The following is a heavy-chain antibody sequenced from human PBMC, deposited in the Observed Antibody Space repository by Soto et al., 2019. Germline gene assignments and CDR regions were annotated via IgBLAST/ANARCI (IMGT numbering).Heavy chain of an antibody. D-gene: IGHD6-13*01. Sequence: EVQLVESGGGLVQPGGSLRLSCAASGFTFSSYWMSWVRQAPVKGLEWVGNIKQDGREKNDVDFIEGLFTISRDNAENSLYLQINSLRAEETAVYYCAKIAKAGRGWEVWGQGTTVVVSS. V-gene: IGHV3-7*01. CDR2: IKQDGREK. J-gene: IGHJ6*02. CDR1: GFTFSSYW. CDR3: AKIAKAGRGWEV.